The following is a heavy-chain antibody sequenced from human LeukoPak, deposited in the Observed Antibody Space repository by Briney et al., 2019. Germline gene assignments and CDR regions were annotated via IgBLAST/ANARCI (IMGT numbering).Heavy chain of an antibody. D-gene: IGHD6-19*01. CDR2: SSAYHGNT. CDR3: ARGDSSGWATIGPFDY. V-gene: IGHV1-18*01. J-gene: IGHJ4*02. CDR1: GYTFTSYG. Sequence: ASVKVSCKASGYTFTSYGISWVRQAPGQGLEGMGWSSAYHGNTNYAQKLQGRVTMTTDTSTRKAYMAPRRLGSDGTAVYFFARGDSSGWATIGPFDYWGQGTVDSVSS.